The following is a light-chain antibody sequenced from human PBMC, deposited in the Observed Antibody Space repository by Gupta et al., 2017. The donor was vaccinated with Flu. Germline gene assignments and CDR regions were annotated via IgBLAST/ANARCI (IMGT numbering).Light chain of an antibody. Sequence: QSALTHPPSASASPGQSVTISCTGTSSDVGAYNYVSWYQQHPGKAPKLMIYEVSKRPSGVPDRFSGSKSGNTDSLTVSGLQAEDEADYYCSSYAGSNNVVFGGGTRLTVL. CDR1: SSDVGAYNY. CDR2: EVS. J-gene: IGLJ2*01. CDR3: SSYAGSNNVV. V-gene: IGLV2-8*01.